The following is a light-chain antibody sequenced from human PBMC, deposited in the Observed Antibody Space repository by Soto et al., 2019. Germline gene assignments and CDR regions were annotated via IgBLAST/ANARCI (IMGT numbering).Light chain of an antibody. CDR3: SSYTSSSTPHYV. CDR1: SSDDGGYNY. CDR2: EVS. J-gene: IGLJ1*01. V-gene: IGLV2-14*01. Sequence: QSVLTQPASVSGSPGQSITISCTGTSSDDGGYNYVSWYQQHPGKAPKLMIYEVSNRPSGVSNRFSGSKSGNTASLTISGLQAEDEADYYCSSYTSSSTPHYVFGTGTQLTVL.